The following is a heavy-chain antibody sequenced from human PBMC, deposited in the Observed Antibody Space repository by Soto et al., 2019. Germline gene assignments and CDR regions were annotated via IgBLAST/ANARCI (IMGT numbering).Heavy chain of an antibody. D-gene: IGHD3-10*01. J-gene: IGHJ6*02. Sequence: SETLSLTCTVSGGSISSSSYYWVWIRHPPGKGLEWIGSIYYSGSTYYNPSLKSRVTISVDTSKNQFSLKLSSVTAADTAVYYCARLLYGSGSYNSYGMDVWGQGTTVTVSS. CDR3: ARLLYGSGSYNSYGMDV. CDR2: IYYSGST. CDR1: GGSISSSSYY. V-gene: IGHV4-39*01.